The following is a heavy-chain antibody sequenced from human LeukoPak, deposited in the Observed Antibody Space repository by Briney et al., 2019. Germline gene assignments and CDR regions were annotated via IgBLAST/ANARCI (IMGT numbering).Heavy chain of an antibody. CDR1: GGSFSGYY. V-gene: IGHV4-34*01. J-gene: IGHJ5*02. CDR2: INHSRST. D-gene: IGHD3-3*01. Sequence: PSETLSLTCAVYGGSFSGYYWSWIRQPPGKGLEWIGEINHSRSTNYTPPPKSRVTISVDTSKNQFSLKLSSVTAADTAVYYCARVSPYDFWSGLLQVGSQNWFDPWGQGTLVTVSS. CDR3: ARVSPYDFWSGLLQVGSQNWFDP.